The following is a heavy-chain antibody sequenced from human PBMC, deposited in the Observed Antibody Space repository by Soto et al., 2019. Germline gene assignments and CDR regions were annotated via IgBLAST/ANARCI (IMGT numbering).Heavy chain of an antibody. CDR3: AKAARDCGGDCYSSYFDS. D-gene: IGHD2-21*02. CDR1: RFTFGGYA. CDR2: ITGNAANT. V-gene: IGHV3-23*01. J-gene: IGHJ4*02. Sequence: PGGSLRLSCSASRFTFGGYAMSWVRQAPGKGLEWVSGITGNAANTVYADSVKGWFTISRDNSKNALYLQLNSLRAEDTAVYFCAKAARDCGGDCYSSYFDSWGQGALVTVSS.